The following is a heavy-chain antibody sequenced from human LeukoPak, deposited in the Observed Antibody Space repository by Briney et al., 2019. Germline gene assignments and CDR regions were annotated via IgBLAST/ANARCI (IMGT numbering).Heavy chain of an antibody. CDR1: GFTFSSYE. V-gene: IGHV3-48*03. D-gene: IGHD4-17*01. CDR3: AARRLTVTTEIDY. Sequence: GGSLRLSCAASGFTFSSYEMNWVRQAPGKGLEWVSYISSSGSTIYYADFVKGRFTISRDNSKNTVYLQMNSLRPEDTAVYYCAARRLTVTTEIDYWGQGTLVTVSS. J-gene: IGHJ4*02. CDR2: ISSSGSTI.